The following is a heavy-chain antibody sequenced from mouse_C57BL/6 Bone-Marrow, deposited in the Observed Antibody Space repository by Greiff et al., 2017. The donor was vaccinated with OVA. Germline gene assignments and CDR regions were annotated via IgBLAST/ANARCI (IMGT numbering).Heavy chain of an antibody. CDR2: IAPDNGDT. D-gene: IGHD2-3*01. CDR1: GFTIKDDY. J-gene: IGHJ3*01. V-gene: IGHV14-4*01. CDR3: TIGLLHWFAY. Sequence: VQLQQSGAELVRPGASVKLSCTASGFTIKDDYMHWVKQRPEQGLEWIGWIAPDNGDTEYAYKFQGKATITAATSSNTAYLQLSRLPSEDTAVYYCTIGLLHWFAYGGQGTLVTVSA.